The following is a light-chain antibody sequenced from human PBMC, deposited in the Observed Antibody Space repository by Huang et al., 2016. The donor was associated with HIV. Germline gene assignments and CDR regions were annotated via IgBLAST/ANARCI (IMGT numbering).Light chain of an antibody. CDR3: QQYSTYSWT. V-gene: IGKV1-5*03. CDR2: KSS. Sequence: DIQMTQSPSTLSASVGDRVTITCRASQIISSLLAWYQQKPGKAPNLLIYKSSNLKTGAPARFSGRGSWTEFTLTISSLQPDDFATYFCQQYSTYSWTFGQGTKVEL. J-gene: IGKJ1*01. CDR1: QIISSL.